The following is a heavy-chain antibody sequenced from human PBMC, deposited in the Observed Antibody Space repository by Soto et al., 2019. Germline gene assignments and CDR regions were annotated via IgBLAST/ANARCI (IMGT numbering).Heavy chain of an antibody. CDR2: ISSSSSYI. Sequence: GGSLRLSCAASGFTFSSYSMNWVRQAPGKGLEWVSSISSSSSYIYYADSVKGRFTISRDNAKNSLYLQMNSLRAEDTAVYYCAREGEQQLAINWFDPWGQGTLVTVSS. D-gene: IGHD6-13*01. CDR1: GFTFSSYS. V-gene: IGHV3-21*01. CDR3: AREGEQQLAINWFDP. J-gene: IGHJ5*02.